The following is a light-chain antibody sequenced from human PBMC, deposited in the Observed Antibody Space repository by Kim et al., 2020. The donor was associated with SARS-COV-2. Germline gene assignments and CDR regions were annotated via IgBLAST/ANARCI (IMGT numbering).Light chain of an antibody. CDR3: QQYNNWPIT. CDR2: GAS. Sequence: EIVMTQSPATLSVSPGERATLSCRASQSVNSNFAWYQQKPGQAPWLLIYGASTRATGIPARFSGSGSGTEFTLTISSLQSEDFAVYYCQQYNNWPITFGQGTRLEI. CDR1: QSVNSN. J-gene: IGKJ5*01. V-gene: IGKV3-15*01.